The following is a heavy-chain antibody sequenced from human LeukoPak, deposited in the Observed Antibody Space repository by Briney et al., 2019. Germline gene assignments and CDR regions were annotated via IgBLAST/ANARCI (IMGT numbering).Heavy chain of an antibody. V-gene: IGHV3-33*01. D-gene: IGHD3-10*01. J-gene: IGHJ3*02. CDR1: GFTFSSYG. CDR2: IWYDGSNK. CDR3: ASITHRDAFDI. Sequence: PGGSLRLSCAASGFTFSSYGMHWVRQAPGKGLEWVAVIWYDGSNKYYADSVKGRFTISRDNSKNTLYLQMNSLRAEDTAVYYCASITHRDAFDIWGQGTMVTVSS.